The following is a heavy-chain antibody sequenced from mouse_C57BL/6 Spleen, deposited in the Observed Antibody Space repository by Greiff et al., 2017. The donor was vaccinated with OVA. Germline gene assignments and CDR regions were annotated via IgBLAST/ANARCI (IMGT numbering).Heavy chain of an antibody. CDR2: INYDGSST. CDR3: ARESGDGYFDV. V-gene: IGHV5-16*01. D-gene: IGHD2-3*01. J-gene: IGHJ1*03. CDR1: GFTFSDYY. Sequence: EVKLMASEGGLVQPGSSMKLSCTASGFTFSDYYMAWVRQVPEKGLEWVANINYDGSSTYYLDSLKSRFIISRDNAKNILYLQMSSLKSEYTATYYCARESGDGYFDVWGTGTTVTVSS.